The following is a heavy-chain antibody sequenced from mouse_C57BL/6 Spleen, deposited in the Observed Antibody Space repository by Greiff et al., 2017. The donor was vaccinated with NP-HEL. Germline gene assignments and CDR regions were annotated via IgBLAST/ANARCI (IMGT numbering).Heavy chain of an antibody. CDR3: ARSYYYGSSGHY. J-gene: IGHJ2*01. CDR2: INPNNGGT. D-gene: IGHD1-1*01. Sequence: EVQLQQSGPELVKPGASVKISCKASGYTFTDYYMNWVKQSHGKSLEWIGDINPNNGGTSYNQKFKGKATLTVDKSSSTAYMELRSLTSEDSAVYYCARSYYYGSSGHYWGQGTTLTVSS. CDR1: GYTFTDYY. V-gene: IGHV1-26*01.